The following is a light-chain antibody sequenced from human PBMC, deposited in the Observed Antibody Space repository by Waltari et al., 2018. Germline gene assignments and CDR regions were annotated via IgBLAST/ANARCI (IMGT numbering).Light chain of an antibody. V-gene: IGLV3-27*01. CDR3: HAAADNNWF. CDR1: VVAEKY. J-gene: IGLJ2*01. CDR2: KDT. Sequence: YDLTQPFSVSVSPGQTATITCSGDVVAEKYVRWFQQKPGQAPTLILYKDTERPSGIPERFSGSSSGSTVTLTIRGALLEDEADYHCHAAADNNWFFGGGTKLT.